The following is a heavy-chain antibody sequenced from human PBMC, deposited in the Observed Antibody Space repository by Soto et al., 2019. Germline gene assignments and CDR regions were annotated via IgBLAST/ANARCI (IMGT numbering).Heavy chain of an antibody. V-gene: IGHV4-34*01. Sequence: TLSLTCAVYGGSFNDYFWSWIRQTPGKGLEWIGEINLSGITKLKPSLRSRVTISLDTSKKQFSLKLSSVTAADTAVYYCARGYSYGPYFDYWGQGTLVTVSS. D-gene: IGHD5-18*01. J-gene: IGHJ4*02. CDR3: ARGYSYGPYFDY. CDR1: GGSFNDYF. CDR2: INLSGIT.